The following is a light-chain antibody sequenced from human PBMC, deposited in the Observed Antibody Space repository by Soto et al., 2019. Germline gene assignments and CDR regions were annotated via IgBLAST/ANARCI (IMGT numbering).Light chain of an antibody. J-gene: IGLJ2*01. CDR3: ASWDDSLSGHVV. CDR1: SSNIGSNY. Sequence: QSVLTQTPSASGTPGQRVTISCSGSSSNIGSNYVYWYQHLPGTAPKLLIYRNNQRPSGVPDRFSGSKSGTSVSLAISGRRSEDEADYYCASWDDSLSGHVVFGGGTKVTVL. CDR2: RNN. V-gene: IGLV1-47*01.